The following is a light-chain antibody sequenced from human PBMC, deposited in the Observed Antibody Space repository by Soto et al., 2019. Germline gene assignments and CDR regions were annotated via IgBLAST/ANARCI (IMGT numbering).Light chain of an antibody. J-gene: IGKJ2*01. CDR1: QGISSY. CDR3: KQYYCYPPT. CDR2: APS. V-gene: IGKV1-8*01. Sequence: AIRMTQSPSSFSASTGARATITCRASQGISSYLAWYQQKPGQAPKRLIYAPSTLQSGVPSRFSRSRSGTAFNLTISCLQSEDFATDDCKQYYCYPPTFGQGTKLEIK.